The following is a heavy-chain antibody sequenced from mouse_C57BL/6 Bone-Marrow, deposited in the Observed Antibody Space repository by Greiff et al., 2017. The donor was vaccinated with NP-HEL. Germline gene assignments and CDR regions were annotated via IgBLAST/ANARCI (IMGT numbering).Heavy chain of an antibody. D-gene: IGHD1-1*01. CDR1: GFTFSSYA. V-gene: IGHV5-4*01. CDR3: ARDGHYYGSTSYYAMDY. CDR2: ISDGGSYT. Sequence: EVQRVESGGGLVKPGGSLKLSCAASGFTFSSYAMSWVRQTPEKRLEWVATISDGGSYTYYPDNVKGRFTISRDNAKNNLYLQLSHLKSEDTAMYDCARDGHYYGSTSYYAMDYWGQGTSVTVSS. J-gene: IGHJ4*01.